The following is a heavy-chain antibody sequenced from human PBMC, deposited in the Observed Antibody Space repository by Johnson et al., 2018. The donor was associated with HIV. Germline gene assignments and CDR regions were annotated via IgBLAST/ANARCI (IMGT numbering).Heavy chain of an antibody. CDR2: ISFAGTKT. D-gene: IGHD2-15*01. J-gene: IGHJ3*02. Sequence: QVQLVESGGGVVQPGRSLRLSCAASQFTFSGHGMHWVRQAPGKGLEWVAGISFAGTKTYYVDSGKGRFTISRANSKHPLYLQMNSRRAEDTAVYYCASTSPPGLLAFQDAFDIWGQGTMVTVSS. CDR1: QFTFSGHG. CDR3: ASTSPPGLLAFQDAFDI. V-gene: IGHV3-30*03.